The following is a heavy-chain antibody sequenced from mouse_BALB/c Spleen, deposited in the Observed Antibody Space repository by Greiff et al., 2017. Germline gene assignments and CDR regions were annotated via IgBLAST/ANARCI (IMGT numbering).Heavy chain of an antibody. CDR3: ARRIQDGNWGYAMDY. D-gene: IGHD2-1*01. CDR2: IRNKANGYTT. CDR1: GFTFTDYY. V-gene: IGHV7-3*02. Sequence: EVKLVESGGGLVQPGGSLRLSCATSGFTFTDYYMSWVRQPPGKALEWLGFIRNKANGYTTAYSASVKGRFTISRDNSQSILYLQMNTLRAEDSATYYCARRIQDGNWGYAMDYWGQGTSVTVSS. J-gene: IGHJ4*01.